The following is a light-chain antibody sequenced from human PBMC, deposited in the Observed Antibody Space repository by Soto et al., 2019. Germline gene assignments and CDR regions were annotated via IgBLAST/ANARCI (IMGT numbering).Light chain of an antibody. V-gene: IGKV1-8*01. CDR3: QQSYSTTWT. CDR1: QGISSY. Sequence: AIRMTQSPSSLSASTGDRVTITCRASQGISSYLAWYQQKPGKAPKLLIYAASTLQSGVPSRFSGSGSGTDFTLTISCLQSEDFATYSCQQSYSTTWTFGQGTKVDSK. CDR2: AAS. J-gene: IGKJ1*01.